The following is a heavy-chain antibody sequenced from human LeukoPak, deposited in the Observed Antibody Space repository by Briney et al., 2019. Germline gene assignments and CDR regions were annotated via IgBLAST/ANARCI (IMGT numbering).Heavy chain of an antibody. Sequence: GRSLRLSCAASGFTFSSYGMHWVRQAPGKGLEWVAVISYDGSNKYYADSVKGRFTISRDNSKNTLYLQMNSLRAEDTAVYYCAKGSGYCSGGSCSRVDYWGQGTLVTVSS. D-gene: IGHD2-15*01. CDR3: AKGSGYCSGGSCSRVDY. CDR2: ISYDGSNK. CDR1: GFTFSSYG. V-gene: IGHV3-30*18. J-gene: IGHJ4*02.